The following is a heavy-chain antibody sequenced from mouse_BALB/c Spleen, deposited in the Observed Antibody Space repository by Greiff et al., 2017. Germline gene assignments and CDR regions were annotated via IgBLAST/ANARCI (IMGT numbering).Heavy chain of an antibody. CDR2: IYPGDGDT. J-gene: IGHJ3*01. Sequence: QVQLQQSGAELVRPGSSVKISCKASGYAFSSYWMNWVKQRPGQGLEWIGQIYPGDGDTNYNGKFKGKATLTADKSSSTAYMQLSSLTSEDSAVYFCARSWYDYDQARFAYWGQGTLVTVSA. CDR1: GYAFSSYW. D-gene: IGHD2-4*01. CDR3: ARSWYDYDQARFAY. V-gene: IGHV1-80*01.